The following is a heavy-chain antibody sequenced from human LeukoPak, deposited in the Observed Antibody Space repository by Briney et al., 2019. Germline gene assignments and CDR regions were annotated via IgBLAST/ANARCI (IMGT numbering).Heavy chain of an antibody. D-gene: IGHD3-22*01. J-gene: IGHJ4*02. V-gene: IGHV4-4*07. CDR1: GGSISSYY. CDR3: ARERANYYDSSGYYYDDY. Sequence: SETLSLTCTVSGGSISSYYWSWIRQPAGKGLEWIGRIYTSGSTNYNPSLKSRVTISVDTSKNQFSLKLSSVTAADTAVYYCARERANYYDSSGYYYDDYWGQGTLVTVSS. CDR2: IYTSGST.